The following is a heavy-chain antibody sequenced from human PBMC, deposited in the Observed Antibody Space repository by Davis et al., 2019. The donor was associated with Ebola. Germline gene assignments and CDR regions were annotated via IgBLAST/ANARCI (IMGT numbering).Heavy chain of an antibody. V-gene: IGHV1-8*01. CDR2: MNPNSGNT. CDR3: TRAIARRRYGSWFDP. D-gene: IGHD4-17*01. CDR1: GYTFTTYD. Sequence: ASVKVSCKTSGYTFTTYDINWVRQATGQGLEWMGWMNPNSGNTGYAQKFQGRVTMTRDTSITTAYMELSSLSSDDTAVYDCTRAIARRRYGSWFDPWGQGTPVTVSS. J-gene: IGHJ5*02.